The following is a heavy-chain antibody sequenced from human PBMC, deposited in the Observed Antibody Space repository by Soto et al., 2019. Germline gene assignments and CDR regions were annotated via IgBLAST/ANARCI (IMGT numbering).Heavy chain of an antibody. V-gene: IGHV3-74*01. D-gene: IGHD3-3*01. J-gene: IGHJ6*01. CDR1: GFTFSSYW. Sequence: PGGSFRLSFASSGFTFSSYWMHWVRQAPGKVLVLVSRINSDGNSTSYAYSVKGRFTISRDNQKNTLYLQMNSLRAEDTAVYYCLVDQNDDFWSGPRYSEYYYSDMDVLRQGTTVTLSS. CDR3: LVDQNDDFWSGPRYSEYYYSDMDV. CDR2: INSDGNST.